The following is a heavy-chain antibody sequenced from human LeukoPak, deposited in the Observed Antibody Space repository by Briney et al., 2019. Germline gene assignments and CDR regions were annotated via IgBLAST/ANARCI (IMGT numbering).Heavy chain of an antibody. V-gene: IGHV3-48*04. CDR2: ISSSGSTI. J-gene: IGHJ4*02. CDR3: ASNHYYGSGSYNRDY. D-gene: IGHD3-10*01. CDR1: GFTFSSYS. Sequence: PGGSLRLSCAASGFTFSSYSMNWVRQAPGKGLEWVSYISSSGSTIYYADSVKGRFTISRDNAKNSLYLQMNSLRAEDTAVYYCASNHYYGSGSYNRDYWGQGTLVTVSS.